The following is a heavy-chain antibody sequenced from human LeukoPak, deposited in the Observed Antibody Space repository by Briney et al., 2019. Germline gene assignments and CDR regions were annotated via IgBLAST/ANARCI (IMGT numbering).Heavy chain of an antibody. J-gene: IGHJ4*02. CDR3: AKPSSIVIVPTALQRSLDY. CDR1: GFTFRNYA. D-gene: IGHD2/OR15-2a*01. Sequence: PGGSLRLSCTASGFTFRNYAMTWVRQAPGKGLEWVSPISGSGGTTYYADSVQGRLSISRDNSKNTLSLQMNSLRAEDTAVYYCAKPSSIVIVPTALQRSLDYWGQGALVTVSS. V-gene: IGHV3-23*01. CDR2: ISGSGGTT.